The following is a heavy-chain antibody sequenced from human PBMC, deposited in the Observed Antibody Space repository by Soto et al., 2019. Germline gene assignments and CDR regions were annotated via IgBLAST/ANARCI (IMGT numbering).Heavy chain of an antibody. CDR3: ARGSYYYDFWSGPYPFDY. CDR1: GYTFTSYD. CDR2: MNPNSGNT. D-gene: IGHD3-3*01. V-gene: IGHV1-8*01. Sequence: ASVKVSCKASGYTFTSYDINWVVQATGQGLEWMGWMNPNSGNTGYAQKFQGRVTMTRNTSISTAYMELSSLRSEDTAVYYCARGSYYYDFWSGPYPFDYWGQGTLVTVSS. J-gene: IGHJ4*02.